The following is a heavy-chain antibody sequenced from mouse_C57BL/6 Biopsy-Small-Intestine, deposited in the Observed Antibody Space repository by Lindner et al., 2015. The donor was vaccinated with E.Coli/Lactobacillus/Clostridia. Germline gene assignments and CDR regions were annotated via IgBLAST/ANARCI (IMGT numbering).Heavy chain of an antibody. CDR3: ARRLPYAMDY. CDR1: GYIFTSYG. CDR2: IYPRSGNT. V-gene: IGHV1-81*01. Sequence: VQLQESGAELARPGASVKLSCKASGYIFTSYGISWVKQRTGQGLEWIGEIYPRSGNTYFNEKFKDKATLTADKSSSTAYMELRSLTSEDSAVYFCARRLPYAMDYWGQGTSVTVSS. J-gene: IGHJ4*01.